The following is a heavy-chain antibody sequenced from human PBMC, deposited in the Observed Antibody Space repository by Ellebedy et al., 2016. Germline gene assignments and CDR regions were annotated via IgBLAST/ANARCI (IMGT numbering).Heavy chain of an antibody. V-gene: IGHV1-18*01. CDR3: ARDPMITFGGLIVYFDY. CDR1: GYTFTSYG. Sequence: ASVKVSCKASGYTFTSYGISWVRQAPGQGLEWMGWISAYSGNTNYAQKLQGRVTMTTDTSTSTAYMELRSLRSDDTAVYYCARDPMITFGGLIVYFDYWGQGTLVTVSS. J-gene: IGHJ4*02. CDR2: ISAYSGNT. D-gene: IGHD3-16*02.